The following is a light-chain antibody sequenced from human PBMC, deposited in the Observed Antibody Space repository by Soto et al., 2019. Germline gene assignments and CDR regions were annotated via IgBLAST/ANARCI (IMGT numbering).Light chain of an antibody. J-gene: IGKJ1*01. V-gene: IGKV3-20*01. CDR2: GAS. CDR3: QQYATSPPRT. Sequence: IVLTQSPVTLSLSLGERATLSCRASQSVSNNFLAWYQQKPGQAPGLLIYGASSRATGIPDRFSGSGSGTDFTLTISRLETEDFGVYYCQQYATSPPRTFGQGTKV. CDR1: QSVSNNF.